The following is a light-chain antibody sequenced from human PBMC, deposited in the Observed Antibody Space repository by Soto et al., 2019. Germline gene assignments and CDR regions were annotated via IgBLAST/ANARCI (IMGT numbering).Light chain of an antibody. CDR2: GAS. CDR1: QKVCSH. J-gene: IGKJ3*01. CDR3: HQYKNWPRT. V-gene: IGKV3-15*01. Sequence: EIVMTQSPATLSVSPGERATLSCQARQKVCSHLAWYQQKPGQAPRLLIHGASTRATGVAARFSGSGSGTEFTLTISSLLSEDFAVYYCHQYKNWPRTFGPGTKVDIK.